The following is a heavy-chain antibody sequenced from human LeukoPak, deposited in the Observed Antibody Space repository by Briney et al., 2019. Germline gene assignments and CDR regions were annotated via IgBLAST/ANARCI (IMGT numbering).Heavy chain of an antibody. CDR1: GGSISTYY. V-gene: IGHV4-4*07. D-gene: IGHD3-22*01. CDR3: ARDLEDSSGYYSSLDY. J-gene: IGHJ4*02. Sequence: SETLSLTCTVSGGSISTYYWSWIRQPAGKGLEWIGRIYTSGSTNYNPSLKSRVTMSVDTSKNQFSLKLSSVIAADTAVYYCARDLEDSSGYYSSLDYWGQGTLVTVSS. CDR2: IYTSGST.